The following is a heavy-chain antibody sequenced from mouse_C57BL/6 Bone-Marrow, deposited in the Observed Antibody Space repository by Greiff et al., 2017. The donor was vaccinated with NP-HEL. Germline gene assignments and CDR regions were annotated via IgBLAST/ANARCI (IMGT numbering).Heavy chain of an antibody. J-gene: IGHJ4*01. Sequence: EVKLQESGPGLVKPSQSLSLTCSVTGYSITSGYYWNWIRQFPGNKLEWMGYISYDGSNNYNPSLKNRISITRDTSKNQFFLKLNSVTTEDTATYYCAREGGLLGPYYYAMDYWGQGTSVTVSS. CDR3: AREGGLLGPYYYAMDY. CDR1: GYSITSGYY. D-gene: IGHD2-10*01. V-gene: IGHV3-6*01. CDR2: ISYDGSN.